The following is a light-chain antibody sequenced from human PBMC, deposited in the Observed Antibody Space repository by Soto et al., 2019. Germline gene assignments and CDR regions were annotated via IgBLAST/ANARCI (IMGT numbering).Light chain of an antibody. CDR1: SSNLGAGYD. J-gene: IGLJ3*02. Sequence: QSVLTQPPSVSGAPGXXXXXXXTGNSSNLGAGYDVHWYQQLPGAAPKLVIFGNRNRPSGVPERFSGSKSGTSASLAITGLQAEDEADYYCQAYDYSLTASVFGGGTKVTVL. CDR2: GNR. V-gene: IGLV1-40*01. CDR3: QAYDYSLTASV.